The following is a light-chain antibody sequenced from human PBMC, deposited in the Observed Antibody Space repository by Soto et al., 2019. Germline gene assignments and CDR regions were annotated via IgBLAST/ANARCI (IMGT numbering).Light chain of an antibody. CDR2: KAS. J-gene: IGKJ1*01. CDR3: QQYNSYSQT. Sequence: IQMTQSPSTLPASVGDIVTITCRASQTISNWLAWYQQKPGKAPKLLIYKASTLESGVPSRFSGSGSGTEFTLTISSLQPEDFATYYCQQYNSYSQTFGQGTKVDIK. CDR1: QTISNW. V-gene: IGKV1-5*03.